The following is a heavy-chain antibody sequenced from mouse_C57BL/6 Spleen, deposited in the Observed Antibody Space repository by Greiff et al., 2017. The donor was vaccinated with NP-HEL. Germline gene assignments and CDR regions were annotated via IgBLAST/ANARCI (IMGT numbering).Heavy chain of an antibody. Sequence: EVQLQQSGPELVKPGASVKISCKASGYTFTDYYMNWVKQSHGKSLEWIGDINPNNGGTSYNQKFKGKATLTVDKSSSTAYMELRILTSEDSAVYYCARSDYYGSSYWYFDVWGTGTTVTVSS. J-gene: IGHJ1*03. CDR1: GYTFTDYY. V-gene: IGHV1-26*01. D-gene: IGHD1-1*01. CDR2: INPNNGGT. CDR3: ARSDYYGSSYWYFDV.